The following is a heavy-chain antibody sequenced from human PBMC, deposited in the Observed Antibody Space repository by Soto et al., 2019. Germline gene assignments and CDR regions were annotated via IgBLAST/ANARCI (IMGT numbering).Heavy chain of an antibody. CDR3: ARTAGGRVRGALDI. V-gene: IGHV3-30-3*01. D-gene: IGHD6-13*01. CDR1: GFTFSSYG. J-gene: IGHJ3*02. CDR2: IPNTENKK. Sequence: QVHLEESGGGVVQPGTSLRLSCVASGFTFSSYGMHWVRQAPGKGLEWVAMIPNTENKKYYADSVKGRFTISRDNSQNTLFLQMDSLMSEDTAMYYCARTAGGRVRGALDIWGQGTMVTVS.